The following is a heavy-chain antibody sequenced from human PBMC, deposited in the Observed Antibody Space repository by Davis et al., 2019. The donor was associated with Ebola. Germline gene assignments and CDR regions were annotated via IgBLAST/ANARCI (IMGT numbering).Heavy chain of an antibody. CDR2: INHSGST. CDR3: ARLVRGQTVDY. V-gene: IGHV4-34*01. D-gene: IGHD6-6*01. J-gene: IGHJ4*02. CDR1: GGSFSGYY. Sequence: MPGGSLRLSCAVYGGSFSGYYWSWIRQPPGKGLEWIGEINHSGSTNYNPSLKSRVTISVDTSKNQFSLKLSSVTAADTAVYYCARLVRGQTVDYWGQGTLVTVSS.